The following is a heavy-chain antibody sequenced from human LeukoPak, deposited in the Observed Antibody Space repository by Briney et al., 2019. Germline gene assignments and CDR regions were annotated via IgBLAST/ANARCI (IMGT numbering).Heavy chain of an antibody. V-gene: IGHV4-39*02. D-gene: IGHD2-2*01. CDR3: ARDQYCSSTSCYLSAGVTDY. Sequence: SETLSLTCTVSGGSISGSSYYWGWIRQPPGKGLEWIGSIYYSGSTYYNPSLKSRVTISVDTSKNQFSLKLNSVTATDTAVYYCARDQYCSSTSCYLSAGVTDYWGQGTLVTVSS. CDR1: GGSISGSSYY. CDR2: IYYSGST. J-gene: IGHJ4*02.